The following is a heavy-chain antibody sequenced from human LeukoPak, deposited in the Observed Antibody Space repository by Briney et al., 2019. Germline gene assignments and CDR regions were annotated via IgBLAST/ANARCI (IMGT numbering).Heavy chain of an antibody. V-gene: IGHV1-2*06. D-gene: IGHD3-10*01. J-gene: IGHJ3*02. Sequence: ASVKFSCKASGYTFTGYYMHRVRQAPGQGLGWMGRTNPNSGGTNYAQKFQGRVTMTRDTSISTAYMELSRLRSDDTAVYYCARIPRMVRGISGAFDIWGQGTMVTVSS. CDR3: ARIPRMVRGISGAFDI. CDR1: GYTFTGYY. CDR2: TNPNSGGT.